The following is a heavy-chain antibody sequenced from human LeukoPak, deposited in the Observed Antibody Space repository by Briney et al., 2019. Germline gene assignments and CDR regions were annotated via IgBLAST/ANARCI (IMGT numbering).Heavy chain of an antibody. CDR2: INHSGST. D-gene: IGHD3-10*01. V-gene: IGHV4-39*07. CDR3: ASQYYYGSGSYVDY. J-gene: IGHJ4*02. CDR1: GGSISSNNCY. Sequence: SETLSLTCTVSGGSISSNNCYWGWIRQPPGKGLEWIGEINHSGSTNYNPSLKSRVTISVDTSKNQFSLKLSSVTAADTAVYYCASQYYYGSGSYVDYWGQGTLVTVSS.